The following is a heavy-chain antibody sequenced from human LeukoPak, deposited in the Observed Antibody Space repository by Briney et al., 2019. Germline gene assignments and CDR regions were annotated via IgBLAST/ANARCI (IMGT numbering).Heavy chain of an antibody. CDR2: IYTSGST. J-gene: IGHJ3*02. Sequence: PSQTLSLTCTVSGGSISSGSYYWSWIRQPAGKGLEWIGRIYTSGSTNYNPSLKSRVTISVDTSKNQFSLKLSSVTAADTAVYYCAGDIVVVPAHQVAFDIWGQGTMVTVSS. CDR1: GGSISSGSYY. D-gene: IGHD2-2*01. V-gene: IGHV4-61*02. CDR3: AGDIVVVPAHQVAFDI.